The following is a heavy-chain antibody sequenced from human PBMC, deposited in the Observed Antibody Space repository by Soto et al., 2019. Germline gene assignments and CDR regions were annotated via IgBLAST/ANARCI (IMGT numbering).Heavy chain of an antibody. CDR2: ISYDGSNK. V-gene: IGHV3-30*18. CDR3: AKEDYDFWSGYYKEVYYYYYMGV. CDR1: VFTFSSYG. J-gene: IGHJ6*03. Sequence: GGSMTLSCAASVFTFSSYGMPWVRQAPGKGLEWVAVISYDGSNKYYADSVKGRFTISRDNSKNTLYLQMNSLRAEDTAVYYCAKEDYDFWSGYYKEVYYYYYMGVWGKGTTVTVSS. D-gene: IGHD3-3*01.